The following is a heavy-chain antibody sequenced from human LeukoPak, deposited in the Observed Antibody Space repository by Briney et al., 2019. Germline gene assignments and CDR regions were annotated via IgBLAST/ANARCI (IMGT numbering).Heavy chain of an antibody. V-gene: IGHV3-30-3*01. D-gene: IGHD7-27*01. CDR3: ARALEDASWGFDY. J-gene: IGHJ4*02. CDR2: ISYDGSKI. CDR1: GFTFSSYP. Sequence: GGSLRLSCAASGFTFSSYPLHWVRQAPGKGLEWVTLISYDGSKIYYADSVKGRFTISRGNSKNTLFLQMNSLRAEDTAVYYCARALEDASWGFDYWGQGTLVTVSS.